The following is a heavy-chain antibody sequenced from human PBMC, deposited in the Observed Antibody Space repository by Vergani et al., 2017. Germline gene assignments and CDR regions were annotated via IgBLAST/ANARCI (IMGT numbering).Heavy chain of an antibody. CDR2: IYPGDSDT. J-gene: IGHJ6*03. D-gene: IGHD1-26*01. V-gene: IGHV5-51*01. CDR3: AXHVSGSYPYYYYYYMDV. Sequence: EVQLVQSGAEVKKPGESLKISCKGSGYSFTSYWIGWVRQMPGKGLEWMGIIYPGDSDTRYSPSFQGQVTISADKSISTAYLQWSSLKASDTAMYYCAXHVSGSYPYYYYYYMDVWGKGTTVTVSS. CDR1: GYSFTSYW.